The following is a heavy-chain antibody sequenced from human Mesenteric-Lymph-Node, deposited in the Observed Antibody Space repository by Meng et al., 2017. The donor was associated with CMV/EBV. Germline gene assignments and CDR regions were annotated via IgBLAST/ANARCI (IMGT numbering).Heavy chain of an antibody. J-gene: IGHJ4*02. CDR2: IDAGFDT. CDR3: ATEPPVSQTSSPIR. V-gene: IGHV3-13*01. Sequence: GESLKISCAASGFAFSSYDMHWVRQAPGKGLEWVAGIDAGFDTNYPVSVKGRFTISRENAKNSLYLQMNSLTAGDTAVYYCATEPPVSQTSSPIRWGQGTLVTVSS. CDR1: GFAFSSYD. D-gene: IGHD6-13*01.